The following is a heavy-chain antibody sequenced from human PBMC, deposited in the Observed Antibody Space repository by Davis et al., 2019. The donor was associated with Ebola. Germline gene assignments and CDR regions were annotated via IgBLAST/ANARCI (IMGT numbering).Heavy chain of an antibody. CDR1: GYTFTSYG. V-gene: IGHV1-18*01. D-gene: IGHD1-26*01. CDR3: ARAGVFSGSYPLDY. J-gene: IGHJ4*02. Sequence: AASVKVSCKASGYTFTSYGISWVRQAPGQGLEWMGCISAYNGNTNYAQKLQGRVTMTTDTSTSTDYMELRSLRSDDTAVYYCARAGVFSGSYPLDYWGQGTLVTVSS. CDR2: ISAYNGNT.